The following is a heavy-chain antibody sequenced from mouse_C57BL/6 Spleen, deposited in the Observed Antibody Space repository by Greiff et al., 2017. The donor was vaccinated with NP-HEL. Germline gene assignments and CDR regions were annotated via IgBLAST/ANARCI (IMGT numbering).Heavy chain of an antibody. CDR1: GYTFTSYW. Sequence: VQLQQPGAELVKPGASVKLSCKASGYTFTSYWMHWVKQRPGQGLEWIGMIHPNSGSTNYNEKFKSKATLTVDKSSSTAYMQLSSLTSEDAAVYYCARVRDTRRYFDVWGTGTTVTVSS. CDR2: IHPNSGST. D-gene: IGHD5-1-1*01. CDR3: ARVRDTRRYFDV. J-gene: IGHJ1*03. V-gene: IGHV1-64*01.